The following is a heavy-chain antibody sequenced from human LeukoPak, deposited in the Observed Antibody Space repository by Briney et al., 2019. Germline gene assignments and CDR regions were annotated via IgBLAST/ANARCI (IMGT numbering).Heavy chain of an antibody. J-gene: IGHJ4*02. Sequence: SETLSLTCTVSGGSISSGGYYWSWIRQHPGKGLEWIGYIYYSGSTYYNPSLKSRVTISVDTSKNQFSLKLSSVTAADTAVYSCARGAERGRRDLWYWGQGTLVTVSS. CDR2: IYYSGST. V-gene: IGHV4-31*03. D-gene: IGHD1-1*01. CDR3: ARGAERGRRDLWY. CDR1: GGSISSGGYY.